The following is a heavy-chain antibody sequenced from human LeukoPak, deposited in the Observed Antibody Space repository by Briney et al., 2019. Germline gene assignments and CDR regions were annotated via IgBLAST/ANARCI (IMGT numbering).Heavy chain of an antibody. CDR1: GYTFTGYY. J-gene: IGHJ4*02. Sequence: ASVKVSCKASGYTFTGYYMHWVRQAPGQGLEWMGRINPNSGGTNYARKFQGRVTMTRDTSISTAYMELSRLRSDDTAVYYCARDPKRIAAARNYWGQGTLVTVSS. CDR2: INPNSGGT. D-gene: IGHD6-13*01. CDR3: ARDPKRIAAARNY. V-gene: IGHV1-2*06.